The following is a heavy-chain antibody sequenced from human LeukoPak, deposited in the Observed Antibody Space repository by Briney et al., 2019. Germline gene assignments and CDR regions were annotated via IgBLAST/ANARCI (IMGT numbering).Heavy chain of an antibody. J-gene: IGHJ5*02. CDR3: ARRGADCSSTNCLRPFDP. CDR1: GFTFRNYA. CDR2: ILDDGSNK. V-gene: IGHV3-30*04. D-gene: IGHD2-2*01. Sequence: PGRSLTLSCAASGFTFRNYAMHWVRQAPGKGLEWVAVILDDGSNKYYTDSVKGRFTISRDNSENILYLQMNSLGVEDTAVYYCARRGADCSSTNCLRPFDPWGQGTLVIVSS.